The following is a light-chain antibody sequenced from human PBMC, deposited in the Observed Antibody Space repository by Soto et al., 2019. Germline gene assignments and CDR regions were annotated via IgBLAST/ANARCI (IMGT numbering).Light chain of an antibody. V-gene: IGLV1-44*01. CDR3: AAWDDSPNGPV. J-gene: IGLJ3*02. CDR1: TSNIGSNA. Sequence: QSVLTQPPSASGTPGQTVTISCSGSTSNIGSNAVHWYQHLPGTAPKLLMYSNNQRPSGVRDRFSGFKSDTSASLAISGLQSEDEAEYYCAAWDDSPNGPVFGGGTKVTVL. CDR2: SNN.